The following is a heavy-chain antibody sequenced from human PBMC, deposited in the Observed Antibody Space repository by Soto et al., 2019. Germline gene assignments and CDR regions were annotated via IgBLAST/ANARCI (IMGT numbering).Heavy chain of an antibody. CDR1: GFTFSGSA. V-gene: IGHV3-23*01. CDR3: ARQKGEIVARHPDH. J-gene: IGHJ4*02. D-gene: IGHD6-6*01. Sequence: EVQLSESGGGLVQPGGSLRLSCGGAGFTFSGSAVSWVRQAPGRGLEWVSGISGGGSTEYADSVKGRFGISRDNSKDTVYLYMNSLRDDDTAVYYCARQKGEIVARHPDHWGQGILVTVSS. CDR2: ISGGGST.